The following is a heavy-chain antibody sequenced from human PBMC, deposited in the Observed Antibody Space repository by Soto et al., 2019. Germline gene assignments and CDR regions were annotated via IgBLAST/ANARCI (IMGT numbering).Heavy chain of an antibody. Sequence: EASVKVSCKASGYTFTSYGISWVRQAPGQGLEWMGWISAYNGNTNYAQKLQGRVTMTTDTSTSTAYMELRSLRSDDTAVYYCARDVRIVVVKEANDAFDIWGQGTMVT. CDR1: GYTFTSYG. CDR3: ARDVRIVVVKEANDAFDI. J-gene: IGHJ3*02. V-gene: IGHV1-18*01. CDR2: ISAYNGNT. D-gene: IGHD3-22*01.